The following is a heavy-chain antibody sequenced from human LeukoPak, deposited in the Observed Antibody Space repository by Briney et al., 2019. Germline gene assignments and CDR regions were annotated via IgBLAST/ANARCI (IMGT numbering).Heavy chain of an antibody. D-gene: IGHD3-16*02. CDR1: GGSFSGYY. J-gene: IGHJ3*02. CDR3: ARTWGVIVSAFDI. Sequence: SETLSLTCAVYGGSFSGYYWSWIRQPPGKGLEWIGEIYHSGSTNYNPSLKSRVTISVDKSKNQFSLKLSSVTAADTAVYYCARTWGVIVSAFDIWGQGTMVTVSS. CDR2: IYHSGST. V-gene: IGHV4-34*01.